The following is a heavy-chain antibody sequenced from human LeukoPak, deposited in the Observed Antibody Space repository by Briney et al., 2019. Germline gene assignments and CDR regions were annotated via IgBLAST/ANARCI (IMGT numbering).Heavy chain of an antibody. CDR1: GFTFSNAW. CDR3: ATGLGGY. V-gene: IGHV3-15*01. D-gene: IGHD4-23*01. Sequence: KPGGSLRLSCAASGFTFSNAWMSWVRQAPGKGLEWVGRIRTKTDGGTTDYAAPVKGRFTVSRDDSKNTLYLQMNSLKTEDTAIYYCATGLGGYWGQGTLVTVSS. CDR2: IRTKTDGGTT. J-gene: IGHJ4*02.